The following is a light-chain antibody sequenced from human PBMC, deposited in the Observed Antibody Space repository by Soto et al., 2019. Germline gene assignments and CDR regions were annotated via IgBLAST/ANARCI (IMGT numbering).Light chain of an antibody. Sequence: EIVLTQSPGTLSLSPGGRATLSCRASQSLSSNSLAWYQQKRGQPPRLLIYGASRRATGIADKFRGSGSGTDFTLTISRLEPEDFATYYCQQVSGYPLNFGGGTKVDI. J-gene: IGKJ4*01. V-gene: IGKV3-20*01. CDR3: QQVSGYPLN. CDR2: GAS. CDR1: QSLSSNS.